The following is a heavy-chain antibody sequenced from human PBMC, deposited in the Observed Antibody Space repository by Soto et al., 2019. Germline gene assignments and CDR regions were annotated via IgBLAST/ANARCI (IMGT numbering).Heavy chain of an antibody. J-gene: IGHJ3*02. CDR2: IWYDGSNK. Sequence: GGSLRLSCAASGFTFSSYGMHWVRQAPGKGLEWVAVIWYDGSNKYYADSVKGRFTISRDNSKNTLYLQMNSLRAEDTAVYYCAREGVTRALGAFDIWGQGTVVTVSS. CDR3: AREGVTRALGAFDI. D-gene: IGHD1-26*01. V-gene: IGHV3-33*01. CDR1: GFTFSSYG.